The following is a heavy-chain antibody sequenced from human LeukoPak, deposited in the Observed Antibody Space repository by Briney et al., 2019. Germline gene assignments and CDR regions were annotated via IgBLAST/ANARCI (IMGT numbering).Heavy chain of an antibody. J-gene: IGHJ5*02. CDR2: ISGSGGTT. V-gene: IGHV3-23*01. CDR3: AKYADGYTSGRNWFDP. CDR1: GFTFSSYA. Sequence: GGSLRLSCAASGFTFSSYAMTWVRQAPGKGLEWVSGISGSGGTTNYADSVKGRFTISRDNPRNTLYLQMNSLRAGDTAIYYCAKYADGYTSGRNWFDPWGQGTLVTVSS. D-gene: IGHD5-18*01.